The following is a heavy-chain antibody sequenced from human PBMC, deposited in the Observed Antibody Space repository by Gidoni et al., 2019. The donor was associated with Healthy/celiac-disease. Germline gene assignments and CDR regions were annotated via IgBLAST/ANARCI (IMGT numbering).Heavy chain of an antibody. CDR1: GFTFSSYS. CDR3: ARDLTYSSSSPRPSDYYYYGMDV. Sequence: EVQLVESGGGLVKPGGSLRLSCAASGFTFSSYSMNWVRQAPGKGLEWVSSISSSSSYIYYADSVKGRFTISRDNAKNSLYLQMNSLRAEDTAVYYCARDLTYSSSSPRPSDYYYYGMDVWGQGTTVTVSS. J-gene: IGHJ6*02. D-gene: IGHD6-6*01. V-gene: IGHV3-21*01. CDR2: ISSSSSYI.